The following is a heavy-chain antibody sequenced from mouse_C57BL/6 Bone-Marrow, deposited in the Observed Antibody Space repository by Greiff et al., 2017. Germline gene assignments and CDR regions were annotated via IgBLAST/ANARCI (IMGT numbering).Heavy chain of an antibody. CDR3: ASIYYFDY. Sequence: VQLQQPGAELVKPGASVKLSCKASGYTFTSYWMQWVKQRPGQGLEWIGEIDPSDSYTNYNQKFKGKATLTVDTTSSTAYMQLSSLTSEDSAVYYFASIYYFDYWGQGTTLTVSS. CDR1: GYTFTSYW. V-gene: IGHV1-50*01. J-gene: IGHJ2*01. CDR2: IDPSDSYT.